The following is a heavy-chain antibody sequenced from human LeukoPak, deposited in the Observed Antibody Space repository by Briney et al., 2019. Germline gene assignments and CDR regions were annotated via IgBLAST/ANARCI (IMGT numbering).Heavy chain of an antibody. CDR1: GNSISNYA. Sequence: ASVKVSCKASGNSISNYAVSWVRQAPGQGFEWMGGIIPIFGTADYAQKFQGRVTITADQSTSTTYMALSSLKSVDTATYYCTTRACHAGGCSSSFYYYYGLHFWGQGTTVSVSS. J-gene: IGHJ6*02. D-gene: IGHD3-16*01. CDR2: IIPIFGTA. V-gene: IGHV1-69*13. CDR3: TTRACHAGGCSSSFYYYYGLHF.